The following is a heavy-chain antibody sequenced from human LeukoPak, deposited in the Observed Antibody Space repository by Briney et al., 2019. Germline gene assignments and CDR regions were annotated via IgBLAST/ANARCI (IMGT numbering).Heavy chain of an antibody. D-gene: IGHD2-2*01. CDR3: ARSGDCSSTSCPLDY. J-gene: IGHJ4*02. CDR1: GFTFSSCA. CDR2: ISYDGSNK. Sequence: GGSLRLSCAASGFTFSSCAMHWVRQAPGKGVEGVAGISYDGSNKYYADSVKGRFTISRDNSKNTVYLQMNSLRAEDTAVYYCARSGDCSSTSCPLDYWGQGTLVTVSS. V-gene: IGHV3-30*04.